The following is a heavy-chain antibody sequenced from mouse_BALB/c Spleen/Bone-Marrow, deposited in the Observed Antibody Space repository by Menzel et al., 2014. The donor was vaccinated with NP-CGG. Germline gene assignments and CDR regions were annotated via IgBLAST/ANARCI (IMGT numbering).Heavy chain of an antibody. J-gene: IGHJ3*01. CDR1: GFTFSSYG. CDR2: INSNGGST. Sequence: EVQGVESGGGLVQPGGSLKLSCAASGFTFSSYGMSWVRQTPDKRLELVATINSNGGSTYYPDSVKGRFTISRDNAKNTLYLQMSSLKSEDPAMYYCARDMITTRGFAFWGQGTLVTVSA. CDR3: ARDMITTRGFAF. V-gene: IGHV5-6-3*01. D-gene: IGHD2-4*01.